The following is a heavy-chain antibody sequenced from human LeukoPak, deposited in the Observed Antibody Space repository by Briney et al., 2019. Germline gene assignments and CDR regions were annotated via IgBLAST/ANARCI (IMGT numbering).Heavy chain of an antibody. D-gene: IGHD1-26*01. CDR1: GGSISSYY. CDR3: ARDGYYDWFDP. V-gene: IGHV4-59*12. Sequence: SETLSLTCTVSGGSISSYYWSWIRQPPGKGLEWIGYIYYSGSTNYNPSLKSRVTISVDTSKNQFSLKLSSVTAADTAVYYCARDGYYDWFDPWGQGTLVTVSS. J-gene: IGHJ5*02. CDR2: IYYSGST.